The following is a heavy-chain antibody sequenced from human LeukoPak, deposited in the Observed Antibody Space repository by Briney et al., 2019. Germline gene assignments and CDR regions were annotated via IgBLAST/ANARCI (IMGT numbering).Heavy chain of an antibody. V-gene: IGHV4-4*02. D-gene: IGHD4-23*01. Sequence: PSETLSLTCAVSGGSISSGLCWTWVRQPPGKGPEWIGEIYPSGTTNYNPSLKSRVTISVDKSENQFSLKLYSVTAADTAVYYCTRNAGNSDFDYWGQGTLVTVSS. CDR2: IYPSGTT. CDR3: TRNAGNSDFDY. J-gene: IGHJ4*02. CDR1: GGSISSGLC.